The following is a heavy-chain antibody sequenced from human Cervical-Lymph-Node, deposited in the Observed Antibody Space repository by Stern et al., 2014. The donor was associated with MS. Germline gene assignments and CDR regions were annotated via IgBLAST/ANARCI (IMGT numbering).Heavy chain of an antibody. J-gene: IGHJ6*02. CDR1: GATFPSYA. D-gene: IGHD1-26*01. CDR2: IIPIFGTA. Sequence: QVQLLQSGAEVKNPGSSVKLSCKASGATFPSYAISWVRQPPGQGLERMGAIIPIFGTANYAQKFQGRVTITADESTSTAYMELSSLRSEDTAVYYCARGELKEGLVRGMDVWGQGTTVTVSS. V-gene: IGHV1-69*01. CDR3: ARGELKEGLVRGMDV.